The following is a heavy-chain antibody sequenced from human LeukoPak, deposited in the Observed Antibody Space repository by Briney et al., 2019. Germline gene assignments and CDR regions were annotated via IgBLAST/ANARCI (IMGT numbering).Heavy chain of an antibody. CDR1: GFTFSSYS. CDR3: ARALKGYSSSWYGIVDY. J-gene: IGHJ4*02. Sequence: GGSLRLSCAASGFTFSSYSMNWVRQAPGKGLEWVSSISSSSSYMYYADSVKGRFTISRDNAKNSLYLQMNSLRAEDTAVYYCARALKGYSSSWYGIVDYWGQGTLVTVSS. D-gene: IGHD6-13*01. V-gene: IGHV3-21*01. CDR2: ISSSSSYM.